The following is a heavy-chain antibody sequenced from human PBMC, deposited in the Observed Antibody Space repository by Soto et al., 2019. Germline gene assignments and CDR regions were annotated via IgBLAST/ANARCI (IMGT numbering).Heavy chain of an antibody. V-gene: IGHV4-59*02. D-gene: IGHD2-2*01. CDR2: ISYSGSI. CDR3: ASADSTPYYFDY. CDR1: GDSVSSYY. J-gene: IGHJ4*02. Sequence: QVQLQESGPGLVKPSETLSLTCIVSGDSVSSYYWSWIRQPPGKGLEWIGYISYSGSIKHNPSLESRVTMSVDTSKNQFSLKLNSVTAADTAVYYCASADSTPYYFDYWGQGTLVTVSS.